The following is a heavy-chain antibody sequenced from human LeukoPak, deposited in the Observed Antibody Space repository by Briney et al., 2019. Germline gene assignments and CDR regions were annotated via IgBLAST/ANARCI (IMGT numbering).Heavy chain of an antibody. CDR1: GGSISSSSYY. Sequence: PSETLSLTCTVSGGSISSSSYYWGWIRQPPGQGREWIGSIYYSGSTYYHTSLKSRVTISVETSKNQFSLKLSSVTAADTAVYYCARVGSSGGCDYWGQGTLVTVSS. CDR3: ARVGSSGGCDY. D-gene: IGHD2-15*01. J-gene: IGHJ4*02. V-gene: IGHV4-39*07. CDR2: IYYSGST.